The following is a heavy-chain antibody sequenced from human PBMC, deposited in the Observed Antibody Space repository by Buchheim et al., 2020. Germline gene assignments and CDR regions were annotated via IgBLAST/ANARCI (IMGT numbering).Heavy chain of an antibody. D-gene: IGHD6-6*01. CDR2: MNPNSGNT. Sequence: QVQLVQSGAEVKKPGASVKVSCKASGYTFTSYDINWVRQATGQGLEWMGWMNPNSGNTGYAQKFQGRDTMPRNTSISTAYMELSSLRSEDTAVYYCARELRYRSIAARVSADYYYYYGMDVWGQGTT. J-gene: IGHJ6*02. CDR3: ARELRYRSIAARVSADYYYYYGMDV. CDR1: GYTFTSYD. V-gene: IGHV1-8*01.